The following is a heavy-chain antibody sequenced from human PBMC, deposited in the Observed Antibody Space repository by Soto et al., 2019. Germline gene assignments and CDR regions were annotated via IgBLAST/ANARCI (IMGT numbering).Heavy chain of an antibody. CDR1: GGTFSSYA. CDR2: IIPIFGTA. Sequence: ASVKVSCKASGGTFSSYAISWVRQAPGQGLEWMGGIIPIFGTANYAQKFQGRVTITADESTNTAYMELSSLRSEDTAVYYCARGGTIFGVVIIPARSGAFDIWGQGTMVTVSS. D-gene: IGHD3-3*01. CDR3: ARGGTIFGVVIIPARSGAFDI. J-gene: IGHJ3*02. V-gene: IGHV1-69*13.